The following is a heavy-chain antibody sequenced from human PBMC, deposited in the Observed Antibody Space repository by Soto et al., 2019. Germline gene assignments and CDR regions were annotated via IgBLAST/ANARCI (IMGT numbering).Heavy chain of an antibody. J-gene: IGHJ6*02. CDR1: GYSFTSYW. CDR2: IYPGDSDT. V-gene: IGHV5-51*01. Sequence: GDSLKISCKGSGYSFTSYWIGWVRQMPGKGLEWMGIIYPGDSDTRYSPSFQGQVTISADKSISTAYLQWSSLKASDTAMYYCASGIAARPPYYYYGMDVWGQGTTVTVSS. CDR3: ASGIAARPPYYYYGMDV. D-gene: IGHD6-6*01.